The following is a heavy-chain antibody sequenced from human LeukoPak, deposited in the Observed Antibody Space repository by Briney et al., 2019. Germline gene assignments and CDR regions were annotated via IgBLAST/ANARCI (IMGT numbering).Heavy chain of an antibody. V-gene: IGHV3-23*01. CDR2: ISGSGGST. Sequence: GGSLRLSCAASGFTFSSYAMSWVRQAPGKGLEWVSAISGSGGSTYYADSVKGRFTISRDNSKNTLYLQMNSLRAEDTAVYYCAKYAMPLRYYYYYMDVWGKGTTVTVSS. CDR1: GFTFSSYA. CDR3: AKYAMPLRYYYYYMDV. D-gene: IGHD2-2*01. J-gene: IGHJ6*03.